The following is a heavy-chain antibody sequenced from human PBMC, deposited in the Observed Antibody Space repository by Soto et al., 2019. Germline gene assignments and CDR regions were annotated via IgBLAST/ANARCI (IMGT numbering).Heavy chain of an antibody. CDR3: ALGYCSSTSCSYGMDV. CDR2: IYHSGST. Sequence: PSETLSLTCAVSGGSISSGGYSWSWIRQPPGKGLEWIGYIYHSGSTYYNPSLKSRVTISVDRSKNQFSLKLSSVTAADTAVYYCALGYCSSTSCSYGMDVWGQGTTVTVS. D-gene: IGHD2-2*01. CDR1: GGSISSGGYS. V-gene: IGHV4-30-2*01. J-gene: IGHJ6*02.